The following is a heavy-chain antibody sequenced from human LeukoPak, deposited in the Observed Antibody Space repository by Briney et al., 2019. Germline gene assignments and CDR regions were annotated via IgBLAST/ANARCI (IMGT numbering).Heavy chain of an antibody. V-gene: IGHV3-23*01. CDR3: AKDLALWSGYYIRYFQH. Sequence: GGSLRLSCAASGFTFSSYWMNWARQAPGKGLEWVSAISGSGGSTYYADSVKGRFTISRDNSKNTLYLQMNSLRAEDTAVYYCAKDLALWSGYYIRYFQHWGQGTLVTVSS. CDR1: GFTFSSYW. D-gene: IGHD3-3*01. J-gene: IGHJ1*01. CDR2: ISGSGGST.